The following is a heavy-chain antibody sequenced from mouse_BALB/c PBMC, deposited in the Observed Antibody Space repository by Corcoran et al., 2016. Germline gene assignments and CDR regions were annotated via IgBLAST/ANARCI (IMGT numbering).Heavy chain of an antibody. CDR3: AGDYDGYWYFDV. CDR1: GFPITSGYY. Sequence: QMQLQESGPGLVKPSQSLFLACSITGFPITSGYYWIWLRQSPGKPREWMGYITHSGETFYNPSLQSPISITRETSKNQFFLQLNSVTTEDTAMYYCAGDYDGYWYFDVWGAGTTVTVSS. CDR2: ITHSGET. D-gene: IGHD2-3*01. J-gene: IGHJ1*01. V-gene: IGHV12-3*02.